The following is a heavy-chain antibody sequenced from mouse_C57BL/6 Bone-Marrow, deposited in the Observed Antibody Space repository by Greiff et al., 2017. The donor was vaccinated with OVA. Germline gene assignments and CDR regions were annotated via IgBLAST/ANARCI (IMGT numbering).Heavy chain of an antibody. D-gene: IGHD1-1*01. Sequence: ESGPGLVKPSQSLSLTCSVTGYSITSGYYWNWIRQFPGNKLEWMGYISYDGSNNYNPSLKNRISITRDTSNNQFFLKLNSVTTEDTATYYCAREVYSPLRYWYFDVWGTGTTVTVSS. J-gene: IGHJ1*03. CDR3: AREVYSPLRYWYFDV. CDR1: GYSITSGYY. CDR2: ISYDGSN. V-gene: IGHV3-6*01.